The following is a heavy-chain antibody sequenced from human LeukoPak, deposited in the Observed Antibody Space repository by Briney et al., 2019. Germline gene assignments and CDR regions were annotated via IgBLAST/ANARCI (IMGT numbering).Heavy chain of an antibody. CDR1: GFTFSSYG. CDR2: IWYDGSNK. D-gene: IGHD3-10*01. CDR3: AKDSAITMAHYFDY. Sequence: GGSLRLSCAASGFTFSSYGMHWVRQAPGKGLEWVAVIWYDGSNKYYADSVKGRFTISRDNSKNTLYLQMNSLRAEDTAVYYCAKDSAITMAHYFDYWGQGTLVTVSS. V-gene: IGHV3-33*06. J-gene: IGHJ4*02.